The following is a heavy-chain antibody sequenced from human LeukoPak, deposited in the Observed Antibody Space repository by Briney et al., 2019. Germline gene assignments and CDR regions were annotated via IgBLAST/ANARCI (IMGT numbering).Heavy chain of an antibody. CDR3: AREDRCGGDCYSHLYYFYGMDV. CDR2: IYASGNT. J-gene: IGHJ6*02. CDR1: SGSISSYY. Sequence: PSETLSLTCTVSSGSISSYYWSWIRQPAGKGLEWIGRIYASGNTNYNPSLKSRLTMSVDTSKNQFSLKLSSVAAADTAVYYCAREDRCGGDCYSHLYYFYGMDVWGQGTTVTVSS. D-gene: IGHD2-21*02. V-gene: IGHV4-4*07.